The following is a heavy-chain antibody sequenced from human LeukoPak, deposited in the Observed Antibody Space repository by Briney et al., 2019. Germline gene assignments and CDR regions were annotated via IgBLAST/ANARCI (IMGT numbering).Heavy chain of an antibody. Sequence: PSETLSLTCTVSGGSISTYYWSWIRRPPGKGLEWIAYIHASGPTNYNPSLKSRITISVDTSKDQFSLKLSSVTAADTAVYYCARHDAGIAARPFDNWGQGTLVTVSS. CDR3: ARHDAGIAARPFDN. CDR2: IHASGPT. CDR1: GGSISTYY. D-gene: IGHD6-6*01. V-gene: IGHV4-4*09. J-gene: IGHJ4*02.